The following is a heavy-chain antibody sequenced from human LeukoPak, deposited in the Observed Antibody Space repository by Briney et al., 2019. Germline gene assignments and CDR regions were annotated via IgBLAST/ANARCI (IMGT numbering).Heavy chain of an antibody. Sequence: GGSLRLSCAASGFTFSSYSMNWVRQAPGKGLEWVSSISSSSSYIYYADSVKGRFTISRDNAKSSLYLQMNSLRAEDTAVYYCARAYCSSTSCYHYIGYWGQGTLVTVSS. J-gene: IGHJ4*02. V-gene: IGHV3-21*01. CDR2: ISSSSSYI. CDR1: GFTFSSYS. D-gene: IGHD2-2*01. CDR3: ARAYCSSTSCYHYIGY.